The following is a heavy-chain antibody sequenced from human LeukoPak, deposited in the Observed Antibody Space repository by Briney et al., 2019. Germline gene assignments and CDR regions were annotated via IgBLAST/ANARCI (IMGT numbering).Heavy chain of an antibody. CDR2: INPTGSGT. CDR1: GLAFSSHA. Sequence: GGSLRLSCEASGLAFSSHAMSWVRQAPGKGLEWVSTINPTGSGTFYGDSVKGRFTISRDNYKNALYLQVKSLRAEDTAVYYCAKNPPYSGTYSGYWGQGTLVTVSS. J-gene: IGHJ4*02. CDR3: AKNPPYSGTYSGY. D-gene: IGHD1-26*01. V-gene: IGHV3-23*01.